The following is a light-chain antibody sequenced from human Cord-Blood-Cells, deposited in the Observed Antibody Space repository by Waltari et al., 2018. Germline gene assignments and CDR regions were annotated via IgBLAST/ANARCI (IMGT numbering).Light chain of an antibody. V-gene: IGLV2-8*01. CDR1: SSDVGGYNY. J-gene: IGLJ2*01. CDR2: EVS. CDR3: SSYAGSNNFVV. Sequence: QSALTQPPSASGSPGQSVTISCTGTSSDVGGYNYVPWYHQHRGKASKLMIYEVSKGPSGVRVRFSGSRSGDTASLTVSGLQAEDEADYYCSSYAGSNNFVVFGGGTKLTVL.